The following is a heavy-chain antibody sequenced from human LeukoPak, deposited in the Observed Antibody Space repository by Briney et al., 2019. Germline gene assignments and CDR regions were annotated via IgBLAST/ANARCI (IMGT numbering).Heavy chain of an antibody. D-gene: IGHD6-13*01. CDR3: ARDVEMFSTTWSDAFDI. CDR1: GFTISTYW. V-gene: IGHV3-7*01. CDR2: IKQDGNQN. J-gene: IGHJ3*02. Sequence: PGGSLRLSCVASGFTISTYWMTWVRQAPGKGLEWVANIKQDGNQNYYVDSVRGRFTISRDNSKNSLYLQMDSLRVDDTAVYYCARDVEMFSTTWSDAFDIWGQGTMVTVSS.